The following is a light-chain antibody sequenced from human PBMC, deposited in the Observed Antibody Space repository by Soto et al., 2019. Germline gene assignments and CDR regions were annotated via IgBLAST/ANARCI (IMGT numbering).Light chain of an antibody. CDR3: QSYDTMLSGPGV. J-gene: IGLJ2*01. Sequence: QSVLTQPPSVSGAPGQRVAISCTGSSSNIGAGYDVHWYQQLPGTAPKLLIYNNINRPSGVSDRFSGSKSGTSASLATTGLQAEDEAEYYCQSYDTMLSGPGVFGGGTKLTVL. CDR2: NNI. CDR1: SSNIGAGYD. V-gene: IGLV1-40*01.